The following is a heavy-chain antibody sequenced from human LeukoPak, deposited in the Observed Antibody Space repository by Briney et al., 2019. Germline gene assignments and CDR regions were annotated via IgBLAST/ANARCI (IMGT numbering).Heavy chain of an antibody. CDR3: ASRGDSSGYYYFDY. CDR1: GGSISSSSYY. J-gene: IGHJ4*02. V-gene: IGHV4-39*01. CDR2: ISYSGST. Sequence: SETLSLTCTVSGGSISSSSYYWGWIRQPPGKGLEWIGSISYSGSTSHYPSLKSRVTMSGDTSKNQFSLKLSSVTAADTAVYYCASRGDSSGYYYFDYWGQGTLVTVSS. D-gene: IGHD3-22*01.